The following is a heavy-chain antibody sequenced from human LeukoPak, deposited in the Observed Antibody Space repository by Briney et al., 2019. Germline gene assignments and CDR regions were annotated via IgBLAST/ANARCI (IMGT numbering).Heavy chain of an antibody. D-gene: IGHD6-6*01. CDR3: SIAARGVDY. V-gene: IGHV4-34*01. Sequence: PSETLSLTCAVYGGSFSGYYWSWIRQPPGKGLEWIGEINHSGSTNYNPSLKSRVTISVDTSKNQFSLKLSSVTVADTAVYYCSIAARGVDYWGQGTLVTVSS. CDR2: INHSGST. CDR1: GGSFSGYY. J-gene: IGHJ4*02.